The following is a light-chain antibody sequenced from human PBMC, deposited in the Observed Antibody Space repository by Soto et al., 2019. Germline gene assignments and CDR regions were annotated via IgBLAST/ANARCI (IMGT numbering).Light chain of an antibody. CDR3: QRFNTYPFT. CDR2: AAS. Sequence: DIQLTQSPSFLSASVGDRVTITCRASQGISSYLAWYQQKPGKAPKLLIYAASTLQSGVPSRFSGSRSGTAFTLTISSLQPEDFAIYYCQRFNTYPFTFGPGTKVDIK. J-gene: IGKJ3*01. V-gene: IGKV1-9*01. CDR1: QGISSY.